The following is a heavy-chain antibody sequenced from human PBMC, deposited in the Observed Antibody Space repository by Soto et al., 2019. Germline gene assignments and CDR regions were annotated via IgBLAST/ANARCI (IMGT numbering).Heavy chain of an antibody. CDR1: GGSISSYY. CDR3: ARNYYGSGSYTGSGWFDP. D-gene: IGHD3-10*01. Sequence: QVQLQESGPGLVKPSETLSLTCTVSGGSISSYYWSWIRQPPGKGLEWIGYIYYSGSTNYNPSLRSLVTMSVATSKNQFSLKLSSVTAADTAVYYCARNYYGSGSYTGSGWFDPWGQGTLVTVSS. V-gene: IGHV4-59*01. J-gene: IGHJ5*02. CDR2: IYYSGST.